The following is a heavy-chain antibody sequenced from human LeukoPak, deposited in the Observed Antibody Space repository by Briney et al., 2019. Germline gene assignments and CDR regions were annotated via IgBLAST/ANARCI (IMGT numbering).Heavy chain of an antibody. CDR3: AKRSIAAAGTLLS. V-gene: IGHV3-53*01. CDR1: GFTVSSNY. J-gene: IGHJ5*02. CDR2: IYSGGST. D-gene: IGHD6-13*01. Sequence: GGSLRLSCAASGFTVSSNYMSWVRQAPGKGLEWVSVIYSGGSTYYADSVKGRFTISRDNSKNTLYLQMNSLRAEDTAAYYCAKRSIAAAGTLLSWGQGTLVTVSS.